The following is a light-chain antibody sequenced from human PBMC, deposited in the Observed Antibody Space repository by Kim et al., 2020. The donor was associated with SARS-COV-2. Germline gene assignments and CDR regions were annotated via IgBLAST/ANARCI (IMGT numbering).Light chain of an antibody. V-gene: IGKV1-5*03. Sequence: ASVGDGVTISCRASQSIHIWLAWFQQKPGKAPRVLMYKASTLESGVPSRFRGSGSGTEFTLTISSLQPDDFATYYCQQYDVHPETFGQGTKVDIK. CDR1: QSIHIW. CDR3: QQYDVHPET. CDR2: KAS. J-gene: IGKJ1*01.